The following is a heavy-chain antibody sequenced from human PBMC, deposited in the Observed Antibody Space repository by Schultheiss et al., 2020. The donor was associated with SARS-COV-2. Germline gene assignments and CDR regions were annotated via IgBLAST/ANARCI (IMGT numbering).Heavy chain of an antibody. CDR3: VKDLHCSGGSCCY. D-gene: IGHD2-15*01. CDR1: GFTFSSYA. J-gene: IGHJ4*02. CDR2: ISSNGGST. Sequence: GESLKISCSASGFTFSSYAMHWVRQAPGKGLEYVSAISSNGGSTYYADSVKGRFTISRDNSKNTLYLQMSSLRAEDKAVYYCVKDLHCSGGSCCYWGQGTLVTVSS. V-gene: IGHV3-64D*06.